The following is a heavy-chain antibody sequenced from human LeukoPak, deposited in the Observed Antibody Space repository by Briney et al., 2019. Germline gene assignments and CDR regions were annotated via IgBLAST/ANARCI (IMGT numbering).Heavy chain of an antibody. Sequence: PSETLSLTCTVSGGSIRSSYYYWSWIRQPPGKGLEWIGEINHSGSTNYNPSLKSRVTISVDTSKKQFSLKLSSVTAADTAVYYCARGLSAVVYWGQGTLVTVSS. CDR3: ARGLSAVVY. J-gene: IGHJ4*02. D-gene: IGHD3-16*02. V-gene: IGHV4-39*07. CDR2: INHSGST. CDR1: GGSIRSSYYY.